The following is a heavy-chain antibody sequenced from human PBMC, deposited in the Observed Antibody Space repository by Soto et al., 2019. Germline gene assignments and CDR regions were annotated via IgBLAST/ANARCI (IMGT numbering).Heavy chain of an antibody. V-gene: IGHV4-34*02. CDR2: IDHGGSP. CDR3: ARRRSDSSGWGVRYYYAMDV. D-gene: IGHD6-19*01. Sequence: QVQLQQWGAGLLKSSETLSLTCAVYGGSFSGYYWSWIRQPPGKGLEWIGEIDHGGSPYFSPSLKSRVTISIDTSKNQFSLHLRSVTAADTAVYYCARRRSDSSGWGVRYYYAMDVWCQGTTVTVSS. CDR1: GGSFSGYY. J-gene: IGHJ6*02.